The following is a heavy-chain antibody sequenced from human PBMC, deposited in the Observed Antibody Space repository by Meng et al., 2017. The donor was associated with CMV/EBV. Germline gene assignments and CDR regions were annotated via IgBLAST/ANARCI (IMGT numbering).Heavy chain of an antibody. CDR1: GFTFSSYE. CDR2: ISSSGSTI. Sequence: GGSLRLSCAASGFTFSSYEMNWVRQAPGKGLEWVSCISSSGSTIYYADSVKGRFTISRDNAKNSLYLQMNSLRAEDTAVYYCARTRITIFGVVIIARYGMDVWGQGTTVTVSS. CDR3: ARTRITIFGVVIIARYGMDV. D-gene: IGHD3-3*01. V-gene: IGHV3-48*03. J-gene: IGHJ6*02.